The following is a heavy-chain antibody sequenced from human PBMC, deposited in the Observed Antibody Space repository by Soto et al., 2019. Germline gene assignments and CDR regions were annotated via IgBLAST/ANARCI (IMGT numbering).Heavy chain of an antibody. CDR2: IYYSGST. CDR1: GGSISSCGYY. CDR3: ARAPRWNYDSSGYYYLGYFDY. V-gene: IGHV4-31*03. D-gene: IGHD3-22*01. J-gene: IGHJ4*02. Sequence: TLSLTRPFSGGSISSCGYYLGLIRQHPGKGLEWIGYIYYSGSTYYNPSLKSRVTISVDTSKNQFSLKLSSVTAADTAVHYCARAPRWNYDSSGYYYLGYFDYWGQGTLVTVSS.